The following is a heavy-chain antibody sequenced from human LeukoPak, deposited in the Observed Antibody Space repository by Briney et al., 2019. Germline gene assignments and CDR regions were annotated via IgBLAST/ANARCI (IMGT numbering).Heavy chain of an antibody. CDR2: ISGSGGST. Sequence: GGSLRLSCAASGFTFSSYAMSWVRQAPGKGLEWVSAISGSGGSTYYADSVKGRFTISRDNSKNTLYLQMNSLRAEDTAVYYCAKTWRYCGSTSCQWPRTHFDYWGQGTLVTVSS. CDR1: GFTFSSYA. J-gene: IGHJ4*02. V-gene: IGHV3-23*01. D-gene: IGHD2-2*01. CDR3: AKTWRYCGSTSCQWPRTHFDY.